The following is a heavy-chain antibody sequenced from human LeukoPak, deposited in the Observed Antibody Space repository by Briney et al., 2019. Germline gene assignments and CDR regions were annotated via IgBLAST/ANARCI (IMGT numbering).Heavy chain of an antibody. J-gene: IGHJ5*02. CDR2: VYTGGGT. CDR3: ARARRTYSMA. Sequence: PGGSLRLSCAVSGFSVRTTYMSWVRQAPGKGPEWVSVVYTGGGTDYADSVKGRFTISRDNAKNSLSLQMNSLRAEDTAVYYCARARRTYSMAWGQGTLVTVSS. V-gene: IGHV3-53*01. CDR1: GFSVRTTY. D-gene: IGHD2/OR15-2a*01.